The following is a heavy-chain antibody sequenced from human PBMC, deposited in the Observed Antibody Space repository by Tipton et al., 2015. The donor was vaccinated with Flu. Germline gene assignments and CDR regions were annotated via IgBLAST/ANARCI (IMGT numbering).Heavy chain of an antibody. CDR1: GGSITGGNFY. Sequence: TLSLTCTVSGGSITGGNFYWSWIRQPAGKGLEWIGRIYDNGSTQYNPSLKSRVTLSLDTSKNQFSLKLTSVTAADTAVYYCSRETPSTYYYYFDSWGQGTRVTVSS. CDR3: SRETPSTYYYYFDS. D-gene: IGHD3-10*01. V-gene: IGHV4-61*02. J-gene: IGHJ4*02. CDR2: IYDNGST.